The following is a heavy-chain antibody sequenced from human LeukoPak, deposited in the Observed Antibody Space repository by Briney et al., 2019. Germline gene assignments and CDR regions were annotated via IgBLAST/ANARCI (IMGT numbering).Heavy chain of an antibody. V-gene: IGHV4-39*07. J-gene: IGHJ3*02. CDR3: ARDFYDSSGFEGGDAFDI. Sequence: PSETLSLTCTVSGGSISSSSYYWGWIRQPPGKGLERIGSIYYSGSTYYNPSLKSRVTISVDTSKNQFSLKLSSVTAADTAVYYCARDFYDSSGFEGGDAFDIWGQGTMVTVSS. CDR1: GGSISSSSYY. D-gene: IGHD3-22*01. CDR2: IYYSGST.